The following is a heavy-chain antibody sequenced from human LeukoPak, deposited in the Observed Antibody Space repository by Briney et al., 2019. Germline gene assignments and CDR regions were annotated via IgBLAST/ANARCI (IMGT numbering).Heavy chain of an antibody. V-gene: IGHV1-2*02. J-gene: IGHJ4*02. D-gene: IGHD2-2*01. CDR2: INPNSGGT. CDR1: GYTFTGYY. CDR3: ARSQYQLQIIDY. Sequence: ASVKVSCKASGYTFTGYYMHWVRQAPGQGLEWMGWINPNSGGTNYAQKFQGRVTMTRDTSISTAYMELSGLRSDDTAVYHCARSQYQLQIIDYWGQGTLVTVSS.